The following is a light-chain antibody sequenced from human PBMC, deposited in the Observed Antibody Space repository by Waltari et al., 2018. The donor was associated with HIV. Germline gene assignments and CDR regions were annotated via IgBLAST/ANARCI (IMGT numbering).Light chain of an antibody. CDR1: QGISTY. CDR3: HNYNSAPWT. J-gene: IGKJ1*01. CDR2: AAY. V-gene: IGKV1-27*01. Sequence: DIQMTQSPSSLSASVGDRVTITCRASQGISTYLAWYQEKPGNVPKLLFYAAYALQSGGPARFSRSGSGTDFNLTISSLQPEDVATYYCHNYNSAPWTFGQGTKVEIK.